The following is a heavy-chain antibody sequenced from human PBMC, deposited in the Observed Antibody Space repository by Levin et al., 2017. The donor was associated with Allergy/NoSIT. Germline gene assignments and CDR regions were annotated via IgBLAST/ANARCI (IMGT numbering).Heavy chain of an antibody. CDR2: ISYDGSNK. Sequence: PSETLSLTCAASGFTFSSYAMHWVRQAPGKGLEWVAVISYDGSNKYYADSVKGRFTISRDNSKNTLYLQMNSLRAEDTAVYYCARSFGTSSTRRFDYWGQGTLVTVSS. J-gene: IGHJ4*02. D-gene: IGHD2-2*01. CDR3: ARSFGTSSTRRFDY. V-gene: IGHV3-30-3*01. CDR1: GFTFSSYA.